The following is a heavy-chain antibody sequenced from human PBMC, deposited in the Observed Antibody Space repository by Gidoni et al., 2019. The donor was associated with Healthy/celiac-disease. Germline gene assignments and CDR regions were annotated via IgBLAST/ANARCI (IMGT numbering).Heavy chain of an antibody. Sequence: QVQLQQWGAGLLKPSETLSLTCAVYGGSFSGYYWSWIRHPPGKGLEWIGELNHSGSTNYNPSLNSRVTISVDTSKNQFSLKLSSVTAADTAVYYCARGWRFRGYRKAREEYYFDYWGQGTLVTVSS. V-gene: IGHV4-34*01. CDR3: ARGWRFRGYRKAREEYYFDY. CDR1: GGSFSGYY. CDR2: LNHSGST. J-gene: IGHJ4*02. D-gene: IGHD5-18*01.